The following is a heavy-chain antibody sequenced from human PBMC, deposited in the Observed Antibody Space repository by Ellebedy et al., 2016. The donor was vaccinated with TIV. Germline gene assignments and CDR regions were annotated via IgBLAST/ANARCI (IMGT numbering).Heavy chain of an antibody. J-gene: IGHJ4*02. V-gene: IGHV1-2*02. D-gene: IGHD5-24*01. CDR1: GYTFTAYY. CDR3: ARGLGWLQRDSDY. Sequence: AASVKVSCKASGYTFTAYYMHWVRQAPGQGLEWMGRINPDRGDTDCAQRFQDRVTMTRDTSISTAYMELSRLTSDDTAVYYCARGLGWLQRDSDYWGQGTLVTVSS. CDR2: INPDRGDT.